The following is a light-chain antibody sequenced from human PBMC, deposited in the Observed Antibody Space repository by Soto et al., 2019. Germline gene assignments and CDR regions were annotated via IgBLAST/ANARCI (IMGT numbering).Light chain of an antibody. CDR1: QSVSSC. J-gene: IGKJ4*01. CDR3: QQRSNWSFT. CDR2: DAS. V-gene: IGKV3-11*01. Sequence: EIVLTQSPATLSLSPGQRSTLSCRARQSVSSCLAWYQQKPGQAPRLLIYDASNRATGLPARFSGSGSGTDFTLTISSLEPEDFAVYYCQQRSNWSFTFGGGTKVEIK.